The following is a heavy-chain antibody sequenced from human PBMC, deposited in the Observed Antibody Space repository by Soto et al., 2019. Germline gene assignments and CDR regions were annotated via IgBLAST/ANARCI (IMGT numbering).Heavy chain of an antibody. J-gene: IGHJ3*01. CDR2: VYGDGDK. Sequence: QIALKESGPTLVKPTQTLTLTCTFSGISLTTSGEGVGWVRQPPGKGLEWVALVYGDGDKRYLTSLKSRITITKNTSKSQVVLTMTNMDPVDTGTYFCAHNIGGDYVDGFDFWGQGTKVTVSS. CDR3: AHNIGGDYVDGFDF. D-gene: IGHD4-17*01. V-gene: IGHV2-5*02. CDR1: GISLTTSGEG.